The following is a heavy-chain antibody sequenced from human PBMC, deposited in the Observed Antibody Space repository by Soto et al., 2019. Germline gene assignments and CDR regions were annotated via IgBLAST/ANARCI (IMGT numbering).Heavy chain of an antibody. CDR2: VIPIFGTS. D-gene: IGHD5-12*01. Sequence: QVQLVQSGAELKKPGSSVKVSCKSSGATFSNYAITWVRQAPGQGLEWMGGVIPIFGTSNYAQKFQGRVTFTADESITTTYMELGSLKSEDTAVYYCASRPRNGYNTWGQGTLVTVSS. CDR1: GATFSNYA. V-gene: IGHV1-69*01. CDR3: ASRPRNGYNT. J-gene: IGHJ5*02.